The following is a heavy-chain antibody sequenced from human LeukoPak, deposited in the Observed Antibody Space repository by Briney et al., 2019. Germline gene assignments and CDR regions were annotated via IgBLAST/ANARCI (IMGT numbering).Heavy chain of an antibody. CDR1: GFTFSSYA. CDR2: ISGSGGST. V-gene: IGHV3-23*01. CDR3: ARLGSGFFYNSPDGMDV. D-gene: IGHD3-22*01. J-gene: IGHJ6*02. Sequence: GGSLRLSCAASGFTFSSYAMSWVRQAPGKGLEWVSTISGSGGSTYYADSVKGRFTISRDNSKNTLCLQLNSLRAEDTAVYYCARLGSGFFYNSPDGMDVWGQGTTVTVSS.